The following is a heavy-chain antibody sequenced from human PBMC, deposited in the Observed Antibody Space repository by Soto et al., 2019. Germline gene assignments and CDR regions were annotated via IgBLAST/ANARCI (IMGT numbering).Heavy chain of an antibody. Sequence: ASVKVSCKASGYTFTSYAMHWVRQAPGQRLEWMGWINAGNGNTKYSQKFQGRVTITRDTSASTAYMELSSLRSEDTAVFYCARGPLHIVVVTAIPFGWFDPWGQGTLVTVSS. CDR2: INAGNGNT. V-gene: IGHV1-3*01. CDR3: ARGPLHIVVVTAIPFGWFDP. D-gene: IGHD2-21*02. CDR1: GYTFTSYA. J-gene: IGHJ5*02.